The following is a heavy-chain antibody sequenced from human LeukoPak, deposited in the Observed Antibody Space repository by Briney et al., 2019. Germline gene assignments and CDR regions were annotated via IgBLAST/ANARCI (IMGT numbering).Heavy chain of an antibody. J-gene: IGHJ4*02. CDR3: ARVPRITIFAGLGYHFDY. CDR1: GYTFTGYY. CDR2: INPNSGGT. V-gene: IGHV1-2*02. Sequence: GASVKVSCKASGYTFTGYYMHWVRQAPGQGLEWMGWINPNSGGTNYAQKFQGRVTMTRDTSISTAYMELSRLRSDDTAVYYCARVPRITIFAGLGYHFDYWGQGTLVTVSS. D-gene: IGHD3-9*01.